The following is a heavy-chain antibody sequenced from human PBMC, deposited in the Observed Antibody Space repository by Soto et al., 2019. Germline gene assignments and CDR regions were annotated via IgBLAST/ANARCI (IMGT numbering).Heavy chain of an antibody. CDR3: AGEWSVLLGGG. CDR2: MNPNSGNT. V-gene: IGHV1-8*01. D-gene: IGHD3-3*01. J-gene: IGHJ4*02. Sequence: QVQLVQSGAEVKKPGASVKVSCKASGYTFTSYDINWVRQATGQGLEWMGWMNPNSGNTGYAQKFQGRVTMTRNTSLSTAYKALSSVRSEDTGVYYWAGEWSVLLGGGWGQGTLVTVSS. CDR1: GYTFTSYD.